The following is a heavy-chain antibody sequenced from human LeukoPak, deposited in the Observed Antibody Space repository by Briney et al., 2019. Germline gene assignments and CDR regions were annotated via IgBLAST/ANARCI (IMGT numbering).Heavy chain of an antibody. CDR3: VRHEWNYYYYYVDV. CDR2: IYYRGST. CDR1: GGSISSSTHY. Sequence: SETLSLTCTVSGGSISSSTHYWGWIRQPPGKGLKWIGSIYYRGSTYNNPSLKSRVTISVDTSKNQFSLKLASVTAADTAMYYCVRHEWNYYYYYVDVWGKGTTVTVSS. D-gene: IGHD3-3*01. V-gene: IGHV4-39*01. J-gene: IGHJ6*03.